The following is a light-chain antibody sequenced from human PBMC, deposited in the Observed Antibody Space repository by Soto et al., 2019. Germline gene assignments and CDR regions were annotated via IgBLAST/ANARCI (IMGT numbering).Light chain of an antibody. CDR1: QSVSTSY. CDR2: GAS. V-gene: IGKV3-20*01. J-gene: IGKJ2*01. CDR3: QHYGSSLPYT. Sequence: EIVLTQSPGTLSLSPGERATLSCRASQSVSTSYLAWYQQKPGQAPRLLIYGASSRATGIPDGFSGSGSGEDFTLTISRLEPEDLAVYYCQHYGSSLPYTFGQGTKLEIK.